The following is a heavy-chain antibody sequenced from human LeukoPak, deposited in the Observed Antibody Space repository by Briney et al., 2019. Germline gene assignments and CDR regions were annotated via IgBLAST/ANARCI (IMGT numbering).Heavy chain of an antibody. Sequence: GGSLRLSCAATGFSFRSYWMNWVRQAPGKGLEWLAIIKQDGSEKHYKGSVEGRFTISRDNAKNSLHLQMNSLRAEDTAVYYCAGGSGYLITSWGQGTLVAVSS. V-gene: IGHV3-7*01. J-gene: IGHJ5*02. CDR3: AGGSGYLITS. D-gene: IGHD3-9*01. CDR2: IKQDGSEK. CDR1: GFSFRSYW.